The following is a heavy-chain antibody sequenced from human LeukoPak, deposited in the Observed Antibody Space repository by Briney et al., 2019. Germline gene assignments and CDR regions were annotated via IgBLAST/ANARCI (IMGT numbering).Heavy chain of an antibody. D-gene: IGHD5-12*01. CDR2: IYTSGST. V-gene: IGHV4-4*07. Sequence: PSETLSLTCTVSGGSISSYYWSWIQQPAGKGLEWIGRIYTSGSTNYNPSLKGRVTMSVDTSKNQFSLKLSSVTAADTAVYYCARDDGSGYGAATDDYWGQGTLVTVSS. J-gene: IGHJ4*02. CDR3: ARDDGSGYGAATDDY. CDR1: GGSISSYY.